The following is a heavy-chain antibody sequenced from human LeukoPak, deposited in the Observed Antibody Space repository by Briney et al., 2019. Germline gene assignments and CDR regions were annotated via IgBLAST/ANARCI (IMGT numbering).Heavy chain of an antibody. CDR3: ARTPNDFWSGYPYYYYGMDV. J-gene: IGHJ6*02. V-gene: IGHV1-46*01. D-gene: IGHD3-3*01. Sequence: ASVKVSCKASGYTFANYYMHWVRQAPGQGLEWMGMINPSGGRTTYAQKFQGRVTMTRDTSTSTVYMELSSLRSEDTAVFYCARTPNDFWSGYPYYYYGMDVWGQGTTVTVSS. CDR2: INPSGGRT. CDR1: GYTFANYY.